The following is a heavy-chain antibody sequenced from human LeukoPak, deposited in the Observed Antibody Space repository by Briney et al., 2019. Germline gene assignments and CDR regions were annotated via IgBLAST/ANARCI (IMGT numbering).Heavy chain of an antibody. J-gene: IGHJ4*02. CDR2: IYYSGST. CDR1: GGSISSYY. CDR3: ARTHPGGYFDY. V-gene: IGHV4-59*01. D-gene: IGHD3-10*01. Sequence: PSETLSLTCTVSGGSISSYYWSWIRQPPGKGLGWIGYIYYSGSTNYNPSLKSRVTISVDTSKNQFSLKLSSVTAVDTAVYYCARTHPGGYFDYWGQGTLVTVSS.